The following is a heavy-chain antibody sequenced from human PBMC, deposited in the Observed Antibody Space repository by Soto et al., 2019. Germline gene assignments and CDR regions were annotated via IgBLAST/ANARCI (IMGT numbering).Heavy chain of an antibody. D-gene: IGHD3-10*01. CDR2: ISAYNGNT. Sequence: QVQLVQSGAEVKKPGAEVKVSCKASGYTFTSYGISWVRQAPGQVLEWMGWISAYNGNTNYAQKLQGRVTMTTDTSTSTAYMELRSLRSDDTAVYYCARDFPTYYYYEGYFQHWGQGTLVTVSS. J-gene: IGHJ1*01. CDR3: ARDFPTYYYYEGYFQH. V-gene: IGHV1-18*01. CDR1: GYTFTSYG.